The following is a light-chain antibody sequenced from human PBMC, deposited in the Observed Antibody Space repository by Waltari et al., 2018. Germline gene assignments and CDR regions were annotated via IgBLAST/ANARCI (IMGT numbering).Light chain of an antibody. CDR3: QQQSNCRHT. CDR1: QSVSSY. J-gene: IGKJ4*02. V-gene: IGKV3-11*01. CDR2: DAA. Sequence: EIVLTQSPATLSLSPGERATLPCRATQSVSSYLTWYQQKPGQAPRPLIYDAANRATSIPATFFGSGSAAAFILTTISLVPEDVSAFYCQQQSNCRHTFGGGTKVEIK.